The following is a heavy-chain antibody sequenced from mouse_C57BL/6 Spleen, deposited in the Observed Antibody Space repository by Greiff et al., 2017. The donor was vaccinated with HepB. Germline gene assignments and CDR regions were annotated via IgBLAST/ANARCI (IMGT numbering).Heavy chain of an antibody. J-gene: IGHJ2*01. CDR1: GYTFTDYN. D-gene: IGHD2-12*01. CDR2: INPNNGGT. CDR3: ARNGYSLDY. V-gene: IGHV1-22*01. Sequence: VQLKESGPELVKPGASVKMSCKASGYTFTDYNMHWVKQSHGKSLEWIGYINPNNGGTSYNQKFKGKATLTVNKSSSTAYMELRSLTSEDSAVYYCARNGYSLDYWGQGTTLTVSS.